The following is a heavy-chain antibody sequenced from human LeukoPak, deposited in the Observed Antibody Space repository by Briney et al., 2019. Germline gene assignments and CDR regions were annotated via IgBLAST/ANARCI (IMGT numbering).Heavy chain of an antibody. J-gene: IGHJ4*02. CDR1: GFTFDDHG. Sequence: AGGSLRLSCAASGFTFDDHGMSWVRQAPGKGLEWVSGIKWDGGRTGYADSVNGRFTISRDNANNLLYLQMNSLRAEDTAVYYCARDVDYANPRHDYWGQGTLVTVSS. CDR2: IKWDGGRT. D-gene: IGHD4/OR15-4a*01. V-gene: IGHV3-20*04. CDR3: ARDVDYANPRHDY.